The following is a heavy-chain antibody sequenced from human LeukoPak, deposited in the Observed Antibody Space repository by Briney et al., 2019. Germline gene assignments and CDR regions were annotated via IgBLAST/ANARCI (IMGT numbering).Heavy chain of an antibody. V-gene: IGHV1-18*01. CDR3: ARMGYSYGVDY. Sequence: ASVKVSCKASGYTFATYGISWVRQAPGQGLEWMGWITAYNGNKNYAQKLQGRVTMTTDTSTSTAYMELRSLRSDDTAVYYCARMGYSYGVDYWGQGTLVTVSS. D-gene: IGHD5-18*01. J-gene: IGHJ4*02. CDR1: GYTFATYG. CDR2: ITAYNGNK.